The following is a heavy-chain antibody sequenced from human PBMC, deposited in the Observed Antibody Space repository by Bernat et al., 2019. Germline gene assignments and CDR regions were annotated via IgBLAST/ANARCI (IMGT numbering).Heavy chain of an antibody. J-gene: IGHJ4*01. CDR1: GFTFISHA. V-gene: IGHV3-23*01. D-gene: IGHD3-10*01. CDR2: ISDSGANT. Sequence: GFTFISHAMIWVRQAPGKGLGWVSTISDSGANTHYADSVKGRFTISRDNSKNTVYLEMNSLRAEDTAVYYCVRNLAAGGCDYWG. CDR3: VRNLAAGGCDY.